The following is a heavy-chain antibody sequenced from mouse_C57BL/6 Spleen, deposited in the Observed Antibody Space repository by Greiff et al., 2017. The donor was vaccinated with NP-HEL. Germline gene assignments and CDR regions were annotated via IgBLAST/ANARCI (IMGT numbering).Heavy chain of an antibody. Sequence: EVKLQESGGGLVKPGGSLKLSCAASGFTFSSYAMSWVRQTPEKRLEWVATISDGGSYTYYPDNVKGRFTISRDNAKNNLYLQMSHLKSEDTAMYYCARDRDDYDRYLDVWGTGTTVTVSS. CDR2: ISDGGSYT. V-gene: IGHV5-4*01. CDR3: ARDRDDYDRYLDV. J-gene: IGHJ1*03. D-gene: IGHD2-4*01. CDR1: GFTFSSYA.